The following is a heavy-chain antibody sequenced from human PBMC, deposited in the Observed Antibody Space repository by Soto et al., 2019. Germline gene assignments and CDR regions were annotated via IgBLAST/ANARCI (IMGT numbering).Heavy chain of an antibody. J-gene: IGHJ6*02. CDR2: ISYDGSNK. D-gene: IGHD3-16*01. V-gene: IGHV3-30-3*01. Sequence: QVQLVESGGGVVQPGRSLRLSCAASGFTFSSYAMHWVRQAPGKGLEWVAVISYDGSNKYYADSVKGRFTISRDNSKNTVYLQMNRRRDGERAVYYCAGESGGWGGDGMDVWGQGTTVPVSS. CDR3: AGESGGWGGDGMDV. CDR1: GFTFSSYA.